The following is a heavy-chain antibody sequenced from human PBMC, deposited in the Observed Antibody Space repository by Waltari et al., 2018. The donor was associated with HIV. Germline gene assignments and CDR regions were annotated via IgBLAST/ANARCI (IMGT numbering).Heavy chain of an antibody. D-gene: IGHD4-17*01. Sequence: QVQLQESGPGLVKPSGTLSLTCDVSGGSVSSDNWWSWVRQPPGEGLEWIGEISQSGITNYSPSLKMRVTISIDKSRNQFSLKLNSVTAADTAVYYCAREATSVTTSGGFDIWGQGTVVTVSS. V-gene: IGHV4-4*02. J-gene: IGHJ3*02. CDR3: AREATSVTTSGGFDI. CDR1: GGSVSSDNW. CDR2: ISQSGIT.